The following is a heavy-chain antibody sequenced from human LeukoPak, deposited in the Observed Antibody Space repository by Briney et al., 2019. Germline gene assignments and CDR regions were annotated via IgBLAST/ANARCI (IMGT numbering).Heavy chain of an antibody. CDR1: GFTFSDYY. CDR3: AKDKKYDDFWSGHDAFDI. CDR2: ISSSGTTI. D-gene: IGHD3-3*01. Sequence: GGSLGLSCAASGFTFSDYYMSWIRQAPGKGLEWVSYISSSGTTIYYADSVKGRFTISRDNAKNSLYLQMNSLRAEDTAVYYCAKDKKYDDFWSGHDAFDIWGQGTMVTVSS. V-gene: IGHV3-11*01. J-gene: IGHJ3*02.